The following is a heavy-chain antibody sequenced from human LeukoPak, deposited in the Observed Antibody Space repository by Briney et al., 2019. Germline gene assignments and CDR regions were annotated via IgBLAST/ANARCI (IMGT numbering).Heavy chain of an antibody. CDR3: ARGAAMEMGYYYYYGMDV. J-gene: IGHJ6*02. D-gene: IGHD5-18*01. CDR1: GYTFTSYA. V-gene: IGHV1-3*01. Sequence: ASVKVSCKASGYTFTSYAMHWVRQAPGQRLEWMGWINAGNGNTKYSQKFQGRVTITRDTSASTAYMELSSLRSEDTAVYYCARGAAMEMGYYYYYGMDVWGQGTTVTVSS. CDR2: INAGNGNT.